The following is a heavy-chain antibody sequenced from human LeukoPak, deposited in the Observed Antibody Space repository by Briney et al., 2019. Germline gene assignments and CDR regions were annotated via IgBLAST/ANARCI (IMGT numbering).Heavy chain of an antibody. CDR1: GVSVTSDSYY. Sequence: PSETLSLTCTVSGVSVTSDSYYWSWIRQPPGQGLEWIGFIYYSGSPTYNPSLKSRVTISMDPSKNQFSLKLNSVTAADTAVYYCARDRCSSTDCYTGYYYGTDVWGQGTTVTVSS. CDR2: IYYSGSP. V-gene: IGHV4-61*01. D-gene: IGHD2-2*02. CDR3: ARDRCSSTDCYTGYYYGTDV. J-gene: IGHJ6*02.